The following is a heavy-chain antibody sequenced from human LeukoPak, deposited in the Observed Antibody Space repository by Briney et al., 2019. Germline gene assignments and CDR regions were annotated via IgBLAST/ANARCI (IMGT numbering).Heavy chain of an antibody. D-gene: IGHD1-26*01. V-gene: IGHV1-2*02. CDR3: ARDSSGGYLDY. J-gene: IGHJ4*02. Sequence: ASVKVSCKASGHTFTGYYMHWVRQAPGQGLEWMGWISPNSGGTSYAQQFQGRVTMTRDTSISTAYMELSRLRSDDTAVYYCARDSSGGYLDYWGQGTLVTVSS. CDR2: ISPNSGGT. CDR1: GHTFTGYY.